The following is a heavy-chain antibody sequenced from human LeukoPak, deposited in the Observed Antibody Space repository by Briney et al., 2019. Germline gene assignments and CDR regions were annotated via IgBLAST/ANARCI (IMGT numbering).Heavy chain of an antibody. V-gene: IGHV1-2*02. CDR3: ACQYSSSWYPIDP. CDR2: INTNSGGT. Sequence: ASVKVSCKASGYTFTGYYMHWVRQAPGQGLEWMGWINTNSGGTNYAQKFQGRITMTRDTSISTAYMELSRLRSDDTAVYYCACQYSSSWYPIDPWGQGTLVTVSS. D-gene: IGHD6-13*01. J-gene: IGHJ5*02. CDR1: GYTFTGYY.